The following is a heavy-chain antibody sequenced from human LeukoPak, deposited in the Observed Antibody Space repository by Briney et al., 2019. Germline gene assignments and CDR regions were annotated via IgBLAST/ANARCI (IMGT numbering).Heavy chain of an antibody. V-gene: IGHV3-30*03. D-gene: IGHD3-9*01. Sequence: GGSLRLSCAASGFTFSTYGMHWVHQAPGKGLEWVAVISYDGKTEIYGDSVKGRLTISRDNSKNTLYLQMNSLRAEDTAVYYCARDAPLRYFDWLSYGMDVWGQGTTVTVSS. CDR1: GFTFSTYG. CDR3: ARDAPLRYFDWLSYGMDV. CDR2: ISYDGKTE. J-gene: IGHJ6*02.